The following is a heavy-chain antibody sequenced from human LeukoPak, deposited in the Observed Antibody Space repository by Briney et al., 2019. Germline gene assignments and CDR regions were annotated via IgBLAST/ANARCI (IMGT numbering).Heavy chain of an antibody. CDR3: AKDWVAVAGNYFDY. J-gene: IGHJ4*02. CDR1: GLTFSNYA. Sequence: GGSLRLSCAASGLTFSNYAMSWVRQAPGKGLEWVSAISGSGASTYYADSVKGRFTISRDNSKKTLYLQMNSPRAEDTAVYYCAKDWVAVAGNYFDYWGQGTLVTVSS. CDR2: ISGSGAST. V-gene: IGHV3-23*01. D-gene: IGHD6-19*01.